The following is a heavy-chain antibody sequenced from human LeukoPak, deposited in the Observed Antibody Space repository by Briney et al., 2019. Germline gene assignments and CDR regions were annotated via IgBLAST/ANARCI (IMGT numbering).Heavy chain of an antibody. V-gene: IGHV4-61*01. D-gene: IGHD3-22*01. J-gene: IGHJ6*02. Sequence: PSETLSLTCTVSGGSISSSSYYWGWIRQPPGKGLEWIVYIYYSGSTNYNPSLKSRVTISVDTSKNQFSLKLSSVTAADTAVYYCARDRIYYYDSSGYYYYYGMDVWGQGTTVTVSS. CDR2: IYYSGST. CDR1: GGSISSSSYY. CDR3: ARDRIYYYDSSGYYYYYGMDV.